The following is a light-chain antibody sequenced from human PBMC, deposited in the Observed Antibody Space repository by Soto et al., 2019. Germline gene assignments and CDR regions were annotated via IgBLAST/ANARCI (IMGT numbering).Light chain of an antibody. V-gene: IGKV1-39*01. CDR3: RQRYTAVFT. Sequence: DVPMTQSPSSLSASVGDRVTITCRASQNIRNYLNWYQQKPGKAPNLLIYGASSLQSGVPSRFSGSGYETDFTLTINNLQPEDFATYYCRQRYTAVFTFGPGTTVDIK. J-gene: IGKJ3*01. CDR1: QNIRNY. CDR2: GAS.